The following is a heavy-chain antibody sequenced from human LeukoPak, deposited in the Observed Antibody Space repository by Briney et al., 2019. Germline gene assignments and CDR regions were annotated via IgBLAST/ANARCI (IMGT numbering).Heavy chain of an antibody. CDR1: GYTFTGYY. Sequence: ASVKVSCKXSGYTFTGYYMHWVRQAPGQGLEWMGWINPNSGGTNYSQKFQGRVTMTRDPSISTAYMELSSLRSDDTAVYYCARRGSHCSGSSCYGTFDYWGQGTLVTVSS. CDR3: ARRGSHCSGSSCYGTFDY. J-gene: IGHJ4*02. CDR2: INPNSGGT. D-gene: IGHD2-15*01. V-gene: IGHV1-2*02.